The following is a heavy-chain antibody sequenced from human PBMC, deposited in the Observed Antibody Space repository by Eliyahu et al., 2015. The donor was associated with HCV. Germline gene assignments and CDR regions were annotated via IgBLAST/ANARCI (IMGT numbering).Heavy chain of an antibody. D-gene: IGHD1-20*01. CDR1: GFTFSSXS. CDR3: ARERITGTSGVGY. CDR2: ITSGSYSK. V-gene: IGHV3-21*01. Sequence: EVQLVESGGGLVKPGGSLXLSCAAXGFTFSSXSMNWVRQAPGKGLEWVAAITSGSYSKYYADSVKGRFTISRDNARNSLYLQMDSLRAEDTAVYYCARERITGTSGVGYWGLGTLVTVSS. J-gene: IGHJ4*02.